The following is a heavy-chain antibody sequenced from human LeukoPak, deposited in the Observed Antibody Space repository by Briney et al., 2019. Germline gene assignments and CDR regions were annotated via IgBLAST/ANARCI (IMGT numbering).Heavy chain of an antibody. CDR2: IYYSGST. CDR1: GGSISSSSYY. V-gene: IGHV4-39*01. Sequence: SETLSLTCTVSGGSISSSSYYWGWIRQPPGKGLEWIGSIYYSGSTYYNPSLKSRVTISVDTSKNQFSLKLSSVTAADTAVYYCAGTLGYCSSTSCFSPGAFDIWGQGTMVTVSS. J-gene: IGHJ3*02. D-gene: IGHD2-2*01. CDR3: AGTLGYCSSTSCFSPGAFDI.